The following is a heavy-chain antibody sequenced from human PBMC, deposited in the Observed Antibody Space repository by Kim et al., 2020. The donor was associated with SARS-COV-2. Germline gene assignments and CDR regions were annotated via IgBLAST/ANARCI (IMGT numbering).Heavy chain of an antibody. CDR3: ARGRGNLGYGMGV. CDR1: GFTFSSFW. D-gene: IGHD3-16*01. J-gene: IGHJ6*02. Sequence: GGSLRLSCAASGFTFSSFWMHWVRQAPGTGLMWVSRINNVGSATIYADSVKGRFTISRENAKSTLYLQMNSVSVEDTAVYYCARGRGNLGYGMGVWGQGTAVTVSS. V-gene: IGHV3-74*01. CDR2: INNVGSAT.